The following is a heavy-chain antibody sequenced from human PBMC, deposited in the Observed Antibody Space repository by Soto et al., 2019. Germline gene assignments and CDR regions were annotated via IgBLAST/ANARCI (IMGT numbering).Heavy chain of an antibody. CDR3: ARSGAYYDFWSGDDNGGWFDP. Sequence: QVQLQESGPGLVKPSETLSLTCTVSGGSISSYYWSWIRQPPGKGLEWIGYIYYSGSTNYHPSLKSRVTISVDTSKNQSSLKLSSVTAADTAVYYCARSGAYYDFWSGDDNGGWFDPWGQGTLVTVSS. CDR2: IYYSGST. D-gene: IGHD3-3*01. V-gene: IGHV4-59*01. CDR1: GGSISSYY. J-gene: IGHJ5*02.